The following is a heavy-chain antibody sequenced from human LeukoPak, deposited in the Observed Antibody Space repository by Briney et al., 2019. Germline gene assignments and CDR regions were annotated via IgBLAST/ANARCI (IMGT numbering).Heavy chain of an antibody. Sequence: GGSLRLSCAASGFTFSSYGMPWVRQAPGKGLEWVAVIWYGGSNKYYADSVKGRFTISRDNSKNTLYLQMNSLRAEDTAVYYCAKAEGGSPGDFEYWGQGTLVTVSS. J-gene: IGHJ4*02. CDR3: AKAEGGSPGDFEY. D-gene: IGHD3-10*01. V-gene: IGHV3-30*02. CDR1: GFTFSSYG. CDR2: IWYGGSNK.